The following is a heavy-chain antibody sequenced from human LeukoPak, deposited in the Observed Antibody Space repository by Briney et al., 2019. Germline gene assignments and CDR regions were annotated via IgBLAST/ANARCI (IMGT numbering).Heavy chain of an antibody. CDR2: INPSGSST. V-gene: IGHV1-46*01. CDR1: GYTFTSYY. CDR3: ARGPIAAARPGGYYYMDV. J-gene: IGHJ6*03. D-gene: IGHD6-13*01. Sequence: ASVKVSCKASGYTFTSYYMHWVRQAPGQGLEWMGIINPSGSSTSYAQKFQGRVTITRNTSISTAYMELSSLRSEDTAVYYCARGPIAAARPGGYYYMDVWGKGTTVTVSS.